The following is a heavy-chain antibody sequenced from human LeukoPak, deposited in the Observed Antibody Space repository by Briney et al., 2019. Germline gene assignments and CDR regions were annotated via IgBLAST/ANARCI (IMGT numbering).Heavy chain of an antibody. J-gene: IGHJ3*02. D-gene: IGHD2-15*01. V-gene: IGHV3-48*03. CDR3: ARDSIVDGAFDI. Sequence: PGGSLRLSCAASGFTFSSYEMNWVRQAPGKGLGWVSYISSSGSTIYYSDSVKSRFTISRDNTKNSLYLEMNSLRAEDTAVYYCARDSIVDGAFDIWGQGTMVTVSS. CDR2: ISSSGSTI. CDR1: GFTFSSYE.